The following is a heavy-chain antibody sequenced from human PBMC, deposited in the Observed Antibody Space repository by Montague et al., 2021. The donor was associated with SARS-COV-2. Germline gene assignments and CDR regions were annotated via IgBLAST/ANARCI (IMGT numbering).Heavy chain of an antibody. V-gene: IGHV3-48*03. D-gene: IGHD3-3*01. CDR1: GFTFSSYE. J-gene: IGHJ4*02. Sequence: SLRLSFAASGFTFSSYEMNWVRQAPGKGLEWVSYISSSGSTIYYADSVKGRFTISRDNAKNSLYLQMNSLRAEDTAVYYCARAEMYYDFWSGYPWTFYYFDYGGQGTLVTVSS. CDR2: ISSSGSTI. CDR3: ARAEMYYDFWSGYPWTFYYFDY.